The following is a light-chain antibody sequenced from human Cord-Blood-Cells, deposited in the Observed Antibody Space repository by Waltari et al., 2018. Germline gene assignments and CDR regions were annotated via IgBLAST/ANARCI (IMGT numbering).Light chain of an antibody. CDR2: DVS. CDR3: SSYTSSSTVV. V-gene: IGLV2-14*01. CDR1: SSDVGGYNY. J-gene: IGLJ2*01. Sequence: QSALTQPASVSGSPGQSITLSCTGTSSDVGGYNYVLWYQQHPGKAPNLMIYDVSNRPSGVSNRFSGSKSGNTASLTISGLQAEDEADYYCSSYTSSSTVVFGGGTKLTVL.